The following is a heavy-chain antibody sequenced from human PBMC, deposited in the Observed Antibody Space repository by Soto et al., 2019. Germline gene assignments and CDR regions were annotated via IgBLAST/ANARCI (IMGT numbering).Heavy chain of an antibody. CDR3: ARDPPETRHGMDV. Sequence: EVQLVETGGGLIQPGGSLRLSCAASGFTVSSNYMSWVRQAPGKGLEWVSVIYSGGSTYYADSVRGRFTISRDNSKNTLYLQMKSMRAEHTAVYYCARDPPETRHGMDVWGQGTTVTVSS. CDR1: GFTVSSNY. CDR2: IYSGGST. V-gene: IGHV3-53*02. J-gene: IGHJ6*02.